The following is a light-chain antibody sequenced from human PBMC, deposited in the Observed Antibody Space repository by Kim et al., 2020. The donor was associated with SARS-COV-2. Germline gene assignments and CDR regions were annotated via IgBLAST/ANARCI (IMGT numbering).Light chain of an antibody. J-gene: IGKJ2*01. CDR3: QQYGSSYT. V-gene: IGKV3-20*01. CDR2: DAS. CDR1: QSVSSSY. Sequence: SWAPGERATLSCRASQSVSSSYLAWYQQKPGQAPRLLIYDASNRAIGIPDRFSGSGSGTDFTLTISRLEPEDFAVYYCQQYGSSYTFGQGTKLEI.